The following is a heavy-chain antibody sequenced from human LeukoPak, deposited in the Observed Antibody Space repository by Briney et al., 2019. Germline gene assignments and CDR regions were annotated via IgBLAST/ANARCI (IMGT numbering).Heavy chain of an antibody. D-gene: IGHD5-24*01. CDR3: AKDRRWLQSPLDY. CDR1: GFTFSSYG. CDR2: IWYDGSNK. Sequence: GGSLRLSCAASGFTFSSYGMHWVRQAPGKGLEWAAVIWYDGSNKYYADSVKGRFTISRDNSKNTLHLQMNSLRAEDTAVYYCAKDRRWLQSPLDYWGQGTLVTVSS. J-gene: IGHJ4*02. V-gene: IGHV3-33*06.